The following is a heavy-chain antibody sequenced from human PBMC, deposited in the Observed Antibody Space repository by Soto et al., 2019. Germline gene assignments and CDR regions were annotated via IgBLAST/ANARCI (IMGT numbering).Heavy chain of an antibody. Sequence: TXXTLSLPFTVSGGSISSYYWGWIRQPPGKGLEWIGYIYYSGSTNYNPSLKSRVTIPVDTSKNQFSLKLSSVTAADTAVYYCARVYGDCFDYWGQGTLVTVS. V-gene: IGHV4-59*01. CDR2: IYYSGST. J-gene: IGHJ4*02. D-gene: IGHD4-17*01. CDR1: GGSISSYY. CDR3: ARVYGDCFDY.